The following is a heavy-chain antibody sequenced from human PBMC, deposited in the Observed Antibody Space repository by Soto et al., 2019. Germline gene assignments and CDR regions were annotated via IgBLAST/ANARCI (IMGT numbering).Heavy chain of an antibody. D-gene: IGHD3-10*01. Sequence: QLQLHESGSGLVKPSQTLSLTCAVSGGAISSGGYSWSWIRQPPGKGLELIGYIYHSGRPYYNPSLKSRVTISVDRSKNQFSLKLRSVTAADTAVYYCARVPGPWGQGTLVAVSS. V-gene: IGHV4-30-2*01. CDR2: IYHSGRP. J-gene: IGHJ5*02. CDR3: ARVPGP. CDR1: GGAISSGGYS.